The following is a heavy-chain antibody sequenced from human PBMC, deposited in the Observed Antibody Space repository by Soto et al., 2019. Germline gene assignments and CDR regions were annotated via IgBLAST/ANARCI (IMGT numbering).Heavy chain of an antibody. D-gene: IGHD3-3*01. Sequence: PGGSLRLSCAASGFTFSSYAMSWVRQAPGKGLEWVSAISGSGGSTYYADSVKGRFTISRDNSKNTLYLQMNSLRAEDTAVYYCAKDSEAIFQFWVPRVGHFDYWGQGTLVTVS. CDR3: AKDSEAIFQFWVPRVGHFDY. V-gene: IGHV3-23*01. CDR1: GFTFSSYA. CDR2: ISGSGGST. J-gene: IGHJ4*02.